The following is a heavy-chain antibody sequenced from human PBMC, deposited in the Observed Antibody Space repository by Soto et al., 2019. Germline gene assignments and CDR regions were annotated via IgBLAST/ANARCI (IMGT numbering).Heavy chain of an antibody. Sequence: QVQLVQSGAEVKKPGASVKVSCNPSGYAFTSYTMHWVRQAPGQGLEWMGWINADNGDSKYSQKFQGRVTITRDTSASIAYMELSSLRSEDTAVYYCARDTGSGLRVEPGIFEYWGQGTLVTVS. CDR2: INADNGDS. V-gene: IGHV1-3*01. CDR1: GYAFTSYT. J-gene: IGHJ4*02. CDR3: ARDTGSGLRVEPGIFEY. D-gene: IGHD1-26*01.